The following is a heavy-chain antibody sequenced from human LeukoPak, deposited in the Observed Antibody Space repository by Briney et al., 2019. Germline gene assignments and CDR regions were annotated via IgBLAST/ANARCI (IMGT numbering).Heavy chain of an antibody. CDR1: GFTFSSYS. CDR2: ISSSSSYI. Sequence: PGGSLRLSCAASGFTFSSYSMNWVRQAPGKGLEWVSSISSSSSYIYYADSVKGRFTISRDNAKNSLYLQMNSLRAEDTAVYYCARGIYGSGSYYIGYWGQGTLVTVSS. J-gene: IGHJ4*02. V-gene: IGHV3-21*01. CDR3: ARGIYGSGSYYIGY. D-gene: IGHD3-10*01.